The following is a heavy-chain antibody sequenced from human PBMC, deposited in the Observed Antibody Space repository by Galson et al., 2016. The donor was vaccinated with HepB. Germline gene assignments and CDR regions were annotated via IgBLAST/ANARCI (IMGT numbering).Heavy chain of an antibody. D-gene: IGHD4-23*01. V-gene: IGHV3-7*05. J-gene: IGHJ4*02. CDR3: AREVYGGALDY. Sequence: SLRLSCATSGFTFSTYYMTWVRQPPGKGLEWVAGIKQDGSEKYYVDSVKGRFTISRDNAKNSLYVQMDSLRAEDTAVYFCAREVYGGALDYWGQGTLVSVSS. CDR1: GFTFSTYY. CDR2: IKQDGSEK.